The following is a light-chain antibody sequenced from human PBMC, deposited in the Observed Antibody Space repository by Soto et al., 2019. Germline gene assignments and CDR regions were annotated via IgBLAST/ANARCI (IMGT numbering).Light chain of an antibody. CDR2: DAS. Sequence: EIVLTQSPATLSLFPGERATLSCRASQSVSSYLAWYQQKPGQAPRLLIYDASNRATGIPARFSGSGSGTDFTLTISSLEPEDFEVYYCQQRSNWPYTFGQGTKLEIK. V-gene: IGKV3-11*01. CDR1: QSVSSY. CDR3: QQRSNWPYT. J-gene: IGKJ2*01.